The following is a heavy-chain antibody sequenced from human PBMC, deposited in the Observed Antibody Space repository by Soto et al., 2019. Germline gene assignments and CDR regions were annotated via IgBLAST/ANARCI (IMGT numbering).Heavy chain of an antibody. CDR2: IYYSGST. CDR1: GGCISSGASC. D-gene: IGHD6-13*01. CDR3: ARGGQTSSWYFF. V-gene: IGHV4-31*03. J-gene: IGHJ4*02. Sequence: SXTLSLTCTVSGGCISSGASCWSWIRQHPGKGLEWIGYIYYSGSTYYNPSLKSRVTISVDTSKNQFSLKLTSVTAADTAVYYCARGGQTSSWYFFWGQGTLVTVSS.